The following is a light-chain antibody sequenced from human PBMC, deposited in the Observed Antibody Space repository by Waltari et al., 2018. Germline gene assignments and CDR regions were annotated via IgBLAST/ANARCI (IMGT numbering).Light chain of an antibody. CDR1: SDINVGDFN. J-gene: IGLJ3*02. V-gene: IGLV5-37*01. Sequence: QPVLTQPPSSSASPGESARLNCTLPSDINVGDFNIYWYQQKPGSPPRFLLYYNSDSEKAQGSGVPSRFSGSKYASANAVILLISGLQSEDEADYYCMFLPGNVWVFGGGTKLTVL. CDR3: MFLPGNVWV. CDR2: YNSDSEK.